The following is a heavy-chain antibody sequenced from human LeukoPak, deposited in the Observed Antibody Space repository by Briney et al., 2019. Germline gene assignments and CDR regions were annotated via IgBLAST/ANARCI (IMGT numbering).Heavy chain of an antibody. D-gene: IGHD6-13*01. CDR2: INHSGST. Sequence: SETLSLTCAVYGGSFSGYYWSWIRQPPGKGQEWIGEINHSGSTNYNPSLKSRVTISVDTSKNQFSLKLSSVTAADTAVYYCARGGAWAGSSSWYGFDPWGQGTLVTVSS. V-gene: IGHV4-34*01. J-gene: IGHJ5*02. CDR3: ARGGAWAGSSSWYGFDP. CDR1: GGSFSGYY.